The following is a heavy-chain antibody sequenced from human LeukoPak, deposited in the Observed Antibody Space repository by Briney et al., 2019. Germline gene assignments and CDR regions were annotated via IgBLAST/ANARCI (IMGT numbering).Heavy chain of an antibody. CDR1: GGSISSYY. CDR2: IYYSGST. Sequence: SETLSLTCTVSGGSISSYYWSWIRQPPGKGLEWIGYIYYSGSTNYNPSLKSRVTISVDTSKNQFSLKLSSVTAADTAVYYCATTTEYCYYGMDVWGQGTTVTVSS. CDR3: ATTTEYCYYGMDV. V-gene: IGHV4-59*08. J-gene: IGHJ6*02. D-gene: IGHD1-26*01.